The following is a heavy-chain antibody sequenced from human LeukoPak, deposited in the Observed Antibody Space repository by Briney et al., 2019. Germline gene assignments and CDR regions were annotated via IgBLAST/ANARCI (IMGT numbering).Heavy chain of an antibody. J-gene: IGHJ3*02. V-gene: IGHV3-7*01. CDR3: ARVYYGSGSYHDTYAFDI. D-gene: IGHD3-10*01. CDR1: GFTFSSYW. Sequence: GGSLRLSCAASGFTFSSYWMSWVRQAPGKGLEWVANIKQDGSEKYYVDSVKGRSTISRDNAKNSLYLQMNSLRAEDTAVYYCARVYYGSGSYHDTYAFDIWGQGTMVTVSS. CDR2: IKQDGSEK.